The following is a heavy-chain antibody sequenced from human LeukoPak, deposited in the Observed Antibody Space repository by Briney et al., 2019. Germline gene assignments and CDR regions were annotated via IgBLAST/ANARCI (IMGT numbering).Heavy chain of an antibody. CDR1: GGSISSYY. CDR3: ARPHRDSSGYYYYYYMDV. CDR2: IYYSGST. D-gene: IGHD3-22*01. J-gene: IGHJ6*03. V-gene: IGHV4-59*08. Sequence: SETLSLTCTVSGGSISSYYWSWVRQPPGKGLEWIGYIYYSGSTNYNPSLKSRVTISVDTSKNQFSLKLSSVTAADTAVHYCARPHRDSSGYYYYYYMDVWGKGTTVTVSS.